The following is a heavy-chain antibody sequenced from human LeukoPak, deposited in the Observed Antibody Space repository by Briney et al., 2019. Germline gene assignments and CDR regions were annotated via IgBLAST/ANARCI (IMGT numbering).Heavy chain of an antibody. D-gene: IGHD2-21*02. CDR1: GYTFTSYA. CDR2: IIAGNGNT. Sequence: ASVKVSCKASGYTFTSYAMHWVRQAPGQRLEWMGWIIAGNGNTKYSQKFQGRVTITRDTSASTAYMELSSLRSEDTAVYYCARANIVVVTATHQRYFDLWGRGTLVTVSS. J-gene: IGHJ2*01. CDR3: ARANIVVVTATHQRYFDL. V-gene: IGHV1-3*01.